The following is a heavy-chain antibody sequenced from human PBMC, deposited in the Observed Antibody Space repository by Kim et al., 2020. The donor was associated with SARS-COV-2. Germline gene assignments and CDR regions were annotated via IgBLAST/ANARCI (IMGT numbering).Heavy chain of an antibody. CDR2: IYTDGRT. Sequence: GGSLRLSCSGSAFTFSSFWLHWVRQAPGKGLVWVSRIYTDGRTSYAGSVKGRFTISRDDATNTLYLQMNSLRVEDTGVYYCARDPMEWQIDKWGQGTLVTVSS. CDR1: AFTFSSFW. D-gene: IGHD3-3*01. J-gene: IGHJ4*02. CDR3: ARDPMEWQIDK. V-gene: IGHV3-74*01.